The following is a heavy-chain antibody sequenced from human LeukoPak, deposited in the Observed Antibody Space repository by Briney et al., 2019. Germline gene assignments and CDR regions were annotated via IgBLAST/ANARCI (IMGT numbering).Heavy chain of an antibody. CDR1: GFTFSSYG. CDR2: ISGSGGST. Sequence: PGGSLRLSCAASGFTFSSYGMSWVRQAPGKGLEGVSAISGSGGSTYYADSVKGRFTISRDNSKNTLYLVMNSLRVDDTAVYYCAKAVDLATISVDIWGQGTMVTVSS. J-gene: IGHJ3*02. V-gene: IGHV3-23*01. D-gene: IGHD5-24*01. CDR3: AKAVDLATISVDI.